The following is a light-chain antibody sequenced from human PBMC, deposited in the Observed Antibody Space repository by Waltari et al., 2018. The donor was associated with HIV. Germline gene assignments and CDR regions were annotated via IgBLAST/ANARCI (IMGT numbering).Light chain of an antibody. Sequence: QSALTQPASVSGSPGQSITISCTGTSSDVGGYNYVSRYQQHPGKAPKLMIYEGSNRPSGVSNRFSGSKSGNTASLTISGLQAEDEADYYCSSYTSSSTLPVVFGGGTKLTVL. J-gene: IGLJ2*01. CDR3: SSYTSSSTLPVV. CDR1: SSDVGGYNY. V-gene: IGLV2-14*01. CDR2: EGS.